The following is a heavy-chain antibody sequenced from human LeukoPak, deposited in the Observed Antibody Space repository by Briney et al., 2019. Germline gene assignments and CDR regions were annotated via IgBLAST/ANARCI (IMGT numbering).Heavy chain of an antibody. J-gene: IGHJ6*02. V-gene: IGHV3-66*01. D-gene: IGHD2-21*02. CDR1: GFTVSSSY. CDR2: IYSGGST. Sequence: PGGSLRLSCAASGFTVSSSYMSWVRQAPGKGLEWVPVIYSGGSTYYADSVKGRFTISRDNSKNTLYLQMNSLRAEDTAVYYCARDEVVVTSGYYYYYGMDVWGQGTTVTVSS. CDR3: ARDEVVVTSGYYYYYGMDV.